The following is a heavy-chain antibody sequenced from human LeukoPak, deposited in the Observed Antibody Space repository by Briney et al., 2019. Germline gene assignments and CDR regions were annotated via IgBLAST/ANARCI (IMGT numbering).Heavy chain of an antibody. CDR2: KHPNSGNT. V-gene: IGHV1-8*03. J-gene: IGHJ5*02. CDR1: GYTFTSYD. Sequence: ASVKVSCKASGYTFTSYDINWVRQATGQGLEWMGCKHPNSGNTGYAQKFQGRVTITRNTYISTAYMELSSLRSEDTAVYYCVRARRITLVCGVIYWFDRWGQGTLVTVSS. D-gene: IGHD3-10*01. CDR3: VRARRITLVCGVIYWFDR.